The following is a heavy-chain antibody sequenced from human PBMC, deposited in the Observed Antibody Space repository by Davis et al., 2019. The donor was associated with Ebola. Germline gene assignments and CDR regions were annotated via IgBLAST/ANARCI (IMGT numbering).Heavy chain of an antibody. D-gene: IGHD2-15*01. CDR1: GGSISSGGYY. J-gene: IGHJ4*02. CDR3: ARQKVVANDY. CDR2: IYYSGST. Sequence: SETLSLTCTVSGGSISSGGYYWSWSRQPPGKGLEWIGYIYYSGSTNYNPSLKSRVTISVDTSKNQFSLKLRSVTAADTAVYYCARQKVVANDYWGQGTLVTVSS. V-gene: IGHV4-61*08.